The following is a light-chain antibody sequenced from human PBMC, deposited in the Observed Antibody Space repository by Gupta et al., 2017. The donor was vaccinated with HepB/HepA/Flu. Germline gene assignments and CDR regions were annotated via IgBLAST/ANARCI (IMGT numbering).Light chain of an antibody. V-gene: IGLV7-43*01. J-gene: IGLJ3*02. CDR1: TGAVTSGNY. CDR2: STS. CDR3: LLYDGGAQLGV. Sequence: TVVPPEPSLTVSPGGTVTLTCASSTGAVTSGNYPNWLQQKPGQAPRTLIYSTSNKHSGTPARFSGSLLGGKAALTLAAVQTEDEAEYYCLLYDGGAQLGVFGGGTKLTVL.